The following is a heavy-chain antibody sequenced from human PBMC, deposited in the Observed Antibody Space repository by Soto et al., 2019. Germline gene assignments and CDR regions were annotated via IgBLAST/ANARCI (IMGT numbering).Heavy chain of an antibody. V-gene: IGHV3-23*01. CDR1: GFTFSSYA. Sequence: EVQLLESGGGLVQPGGSLRLSCAASGFTFSSYAMSWVRQAPGKGLEWVSAISGSGGSTYYADSVKGRFTISRDNSKHTLYLQMNSLRAEDTAVYYCAKGRRYFDWLLDYGGQGTLVTVSS. CDR2: ISGSGGST. D-gene: IGHD3-9*01. J-gene: IGHJ4*02. CDR3: AKGRRYFDWLLDY.